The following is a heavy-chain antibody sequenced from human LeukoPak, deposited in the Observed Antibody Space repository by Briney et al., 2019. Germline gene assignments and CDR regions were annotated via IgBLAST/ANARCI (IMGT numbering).Heavy chain of an antibody. J-gene: IGHJ4*02. Sequence: GASVKVSCKASGYTFTSHDINWVRQATGQGLEWMGWMNPNSGNTSYAQKFQGRVTMTRSTSMSTAYMELSSLRFEDTAVYYCARGGSSTVDYWGQGTLVTVSS. CDR3: ARGGSSTVDY. CDR2: MNPNSGNT. CDR1: GYTFTSHD. V-gene: IGHV1-8*01. D-gene: IGHD6-13*01.